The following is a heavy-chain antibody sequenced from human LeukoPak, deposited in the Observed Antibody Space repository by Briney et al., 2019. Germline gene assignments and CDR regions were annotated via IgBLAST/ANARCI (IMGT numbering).Heavy chain of an antibody. D-gene: IGHD2-2*03. J-gene: IGHJ3*02. CDR2: ISWNSGSI. V-gene: IGHV3-9*03. CDR3: ARVDGYCSSTSCARHDAFDI. CDR1: GFTFDDYA. Sequence: GRSLRLYCAASGFTFDDYAMHWVRQAPGKGLEWVSGISWNSGSIGYADSVKGRFTISRDNAKNSLYLQMNSLRAEDMALYYCARVDGYCSSTSCARHDAFDIWGQGTMVTVSS.